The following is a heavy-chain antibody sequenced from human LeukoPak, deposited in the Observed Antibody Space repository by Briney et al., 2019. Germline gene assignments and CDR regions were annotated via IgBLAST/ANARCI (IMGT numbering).Heavy chain of an antibody. CDR3: ARGRGLSAAAGRLSP. Sequence: SETLSLTCAVYGGSFSGYYWSWIRQPPGKGLEWIGEINHSGSTNYNPSLKSRDTISVDTSKNQFSLKLSSVTAADTAVYYCARGRGLSAAAGRLSPWGQGTLVTVSS. CDR1: GGSFSGYY. CDR2: INHSGST. J-gene: IGHJ5*02. D-gene: IGHD6-13*01. V-gene: IGHV4-34*01.